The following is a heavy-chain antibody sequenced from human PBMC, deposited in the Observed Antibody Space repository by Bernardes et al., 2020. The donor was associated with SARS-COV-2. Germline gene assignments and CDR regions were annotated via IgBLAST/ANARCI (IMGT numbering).Heavy chain of an antibody. Sequence: SETLSLTCTVSGGSITNSYWNWIRQPPGKGLEWIGYVYHIGSTSYNPSLKSRVTISRDTSNNQFSLNLSSVTAADTALYYCARDPVLFFTGSFDSWGQGTLVTVSS. CDR3: ARDPVLFFTGSFDS. V-gene: IGHV4-59*01. CDR1: GGSITNSY. D-gene: IGHD3-10*02. CDR2: VYHIGST. J-gene: IGHJ4*02.